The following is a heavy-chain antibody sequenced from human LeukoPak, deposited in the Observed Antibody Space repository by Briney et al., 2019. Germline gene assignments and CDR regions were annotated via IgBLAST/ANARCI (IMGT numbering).Heavy chain of an antibody. CDR1: RFTFSSYA. CDR3: ARVPEQLGPFDY. CDR2: ISAGGGGST. J-gene: IGHJ4*02. D-gene: IGHD6-6*01. V-gene: IGHV3-23*01. Sequence: PGGSLRLSCAASRFTFSSYAMSWVRQAPGKGLEWLSAISAGGGGSTYYADSVKGRFTISRDDSKNTLYLQMNSLRAEDTAVYYCARVPEQLGPFDYWGQGTLVTVSS.